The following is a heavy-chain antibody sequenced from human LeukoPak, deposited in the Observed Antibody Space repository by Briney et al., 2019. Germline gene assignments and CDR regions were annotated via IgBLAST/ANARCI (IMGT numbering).Heavy chain of an antibody. CDR2: IKQDGSEK. CDR1: GFTFSSYW. CDR3: AREDCGSGSSFQDY. Sequence: GGSLRLSCAASGFTFSSYWMSWVRQAPGKGLEWVANIKQDGSEKYYVDSVKGRFTISRDNAKNSLYLQMNSLRAEDTAVYYCAREDCGSGSSFQDYWGQGTLVTVSS. V-gene: IGHV3-7*01. J-gene: IGHJ4*02. D-gene: IGHD3-10*01.